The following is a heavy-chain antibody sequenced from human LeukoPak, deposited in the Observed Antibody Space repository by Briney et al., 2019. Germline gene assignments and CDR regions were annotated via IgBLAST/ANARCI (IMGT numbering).Heavy chain of an antibody. CDR1: GFTFSNYW. CDR3: ARDLCLQYYDILTGYYPLGWYFDL. V-gene: IGHV4-4*02. Sequence: GSLRLSCEGSGFTFSNYWMSWVRQPPGKGLEWIGEIYHSGSTNYNPSLKSRVTISVDKSKNQFSLKLSSVTAADTAVYYCARDLCLQYYDILTGYYPLGWYFDLWGRGTLVTVSS. CDR2: IYHSGST. J-gene: IGHJ2*01. D-gene: IGHD3-9*01.